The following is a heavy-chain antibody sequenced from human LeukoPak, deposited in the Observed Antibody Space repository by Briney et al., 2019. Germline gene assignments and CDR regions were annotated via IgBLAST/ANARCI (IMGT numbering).Heavy chain of an antibody. CDR2: ISGSGGST. CDR3: AKDTYYYDSSGYYLMGFDY. CDR1: GFTFSSYA. V-gene: IGHV3-23*01. Sequence: GGSLRLSCAASGFTFSSYAMSWVRQAPGKGLEWVSAISGSGGSTYYADSVKGRFTISRENSKNTLYLQMNSLRAEDTAVYYCAKDTYYYDSSGYYLMGFDYWGQGTLVTVSS. D-gene: IGHD3-22*01. J-gene: IGHJ4*02.